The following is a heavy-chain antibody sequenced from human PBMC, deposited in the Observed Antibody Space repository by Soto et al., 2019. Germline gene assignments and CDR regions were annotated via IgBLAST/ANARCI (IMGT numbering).Heavy chain of an antibody. J-gene: IGHJ6*02. CDR1: GGSISYEYYH. Sequence: QVQLQQSGPGLVKHSQTLSLTCTVSGGSISYEYYHWTWIRQSPGKGLEWIGYIHYSGSIIYNPSFKSQVTVSVDTSKNQFSLQLSSVTAADTAVYFCAREDDGGDRDYYGLDVWGQGTTVTVSS. CDR2: IHYSGSI. D-gene: IGHD2-21*02. CDR3: AREDDGGDRDYYGLDV. V-gene: IGHV4-30-4*08.